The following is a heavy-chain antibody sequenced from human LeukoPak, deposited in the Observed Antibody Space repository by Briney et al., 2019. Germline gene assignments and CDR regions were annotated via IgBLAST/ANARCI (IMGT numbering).Heavy chain of an antibody. J-gene: IGHJ4*02. V-gene: IGHV3-30*02. CDR3: AKDLKAVAGDY. Sequence: GGSLRLPCAASGFTFSGYGMHWVRQAPGKGLEWVTFIRYDGSDHYYTDSVKGRFTISRDTAKATLYLQMNSLIAEDTAVYYCAKDLKAVAGDYWGQGTLVTVSS. CDR2: IRYDGSDH. CDR1: GFTFSGYG. D-gene: IGHD6-19*01.